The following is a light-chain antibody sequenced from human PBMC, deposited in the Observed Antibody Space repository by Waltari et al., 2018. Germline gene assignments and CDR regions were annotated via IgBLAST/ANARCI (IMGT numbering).Light chain of an antibody. V-gene: IGKV4-1*01. J-gene: IGKJ2*01. CDR3: QQYYITPYT. CDR1: QSVLYSSNNKNQ. Sequence: DIVMTQSPDSLAVSLGERATIHCKSSQSVLYSSNNKNQLAWYQQKPGQPPKLLIYWASTRXSGVPDRFSGSGSETDFTLTISSLQXXXVAVYYCQQYYITPYTFGQGTKLEIK. CDR2: WAS.